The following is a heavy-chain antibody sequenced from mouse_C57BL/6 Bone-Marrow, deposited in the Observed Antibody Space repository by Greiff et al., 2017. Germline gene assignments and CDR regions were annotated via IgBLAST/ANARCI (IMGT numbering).Heavy chain of an antibody. CDR2: IYPGSGST. CDR1: GYTFTSYW. J-gene: IGHJ1*03. Sequence: VQLQQPGAELVKPGASVKMSCKASGYTFTSYWITWVKQRPGQGLEWIGDIYPGSGSTNYNEKFKSKATLTVETSSSTAYMQLSSRTSEDSAVYYCARYYGNYDWYVDVWGTGTTVTVSS. CDR3: ARYYGNYDWYVDV. D-gene: IGHD2-1*01. V-gene: IGHV1-55*01.